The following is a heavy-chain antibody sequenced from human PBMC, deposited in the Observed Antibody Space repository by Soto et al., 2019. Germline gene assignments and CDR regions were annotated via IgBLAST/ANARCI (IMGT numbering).Heavy chain of an antibody. CDR2: IYSGGST. J-gene: IGHJ6*02. CDR1: GFTVSSNY. Sequence: GGSLRLSCAASGFTVSSNYMSWVRQAPGKGLEWVSVIYSGGSTYYADSVKGRFTISRHNSKNTLYLQMNSLRAEDTAVYYCARGAGDYYCYYGMDVWGQGTTVTVSS. V-gene: IGHV3-66*01. D-gene: IGHD6-19*01. CDR3: ARGAGDYYCYYGMDV.